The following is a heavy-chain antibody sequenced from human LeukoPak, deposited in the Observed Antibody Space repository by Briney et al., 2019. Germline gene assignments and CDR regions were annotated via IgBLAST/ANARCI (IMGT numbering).Heavy chain of an antibody. CDR3: ARHRSSYSYGYV. Sequence: SETLSLTCAVYGGSFSGYYWSWIRQPPGKGLEWIGEINHSGSTNYNPSLKSRVTISVDTSKNQFSLELSSVTAADTAVYYCARHRSSYSYGYVWGQGTLVTVSS. D-gene: IGHD5-18*01. J-gene: IGHJ4*02. V-gene: IGHV4-34*01. CDR2: INHSGST. CDR1: GGSFSGYY.